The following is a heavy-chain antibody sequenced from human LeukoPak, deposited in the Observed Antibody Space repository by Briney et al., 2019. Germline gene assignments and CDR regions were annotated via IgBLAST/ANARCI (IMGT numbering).Heavy chain of an antibody. CDR2: INWNGGST. D-gene: IGHD3-22*01. J-gene: IGHJ4*02. CDR1: AFTFDDYG. V-gene: IGHV3-20*04. CDR3: ARRHDSSGYYYVGY. Sequence: PGRSLRLSCAASAFTFDDYGMSSVRQAPGKGLEWVSGINWNGGSTGYADSVKGRFTISRDNAKNSLYLQMNSLRAEDTALYYCARRHDSSGYYYVGYWGQGTLVTVSS.